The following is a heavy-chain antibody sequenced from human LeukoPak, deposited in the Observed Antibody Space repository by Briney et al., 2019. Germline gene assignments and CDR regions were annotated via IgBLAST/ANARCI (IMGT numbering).Heavy chain of an antibody. Sequence: SETLSLTCAVYGGSFSGYYWSWIRQPPGKGLEWIGYIYYSGSTNYNPSLKSRVTISVDTSKNQFSLKLSSVTAADTAVYYCARGNGYNSLDYWGQGTLVTVSS. D-gene: IGHD5-12*01. CDR2: IYYSGST. CDR3: ARGNGYNSLDY. J-gene: IGHJ4*02. V-gene: IGHV4-59*08. CDR1: GGSFSGYY.